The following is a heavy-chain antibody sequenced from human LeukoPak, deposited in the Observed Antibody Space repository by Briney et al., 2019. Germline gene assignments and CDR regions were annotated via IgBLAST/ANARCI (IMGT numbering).Heavy chain of an antibody. CDR2: IWYDGSNK. J-gene: IGHJ4*02. V-gene: IGHV3-33*01. Sequence: GGSLRLSCAASGFTFSSYGMHWVRQAPGKGLEWVAVIWYDGSNKYYADSVKGRFTISRDNSKNTLYLQINSLRAEDTAVYYCARRDSSSWYYFDYWGQGTLVTVSS. D-gene: IGHD6-13*01. CDR1: GFTFSSYG. CDR3: ARRDSSSWYYFDY.